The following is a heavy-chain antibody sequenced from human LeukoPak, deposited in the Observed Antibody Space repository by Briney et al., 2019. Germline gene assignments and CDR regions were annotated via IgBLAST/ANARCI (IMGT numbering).Heavy chain of an antibody. V-gene: IGHV4-30-4*01. Sequence: SETLSLTCTVSGGSISSGDYYWSWIRQPPGKGLEWIGYIFYSGSTYYNPSLKSRVTISVDTSKNQFSLKLSSVTAADTAVYYCAREPSLDGMDVWGQGTTVTVSS. J-gene: IGHJ6*02. CDR1: GGSISSGDYY. CDR2: IFYSGST. CDR3: AREPSLDGMDV.